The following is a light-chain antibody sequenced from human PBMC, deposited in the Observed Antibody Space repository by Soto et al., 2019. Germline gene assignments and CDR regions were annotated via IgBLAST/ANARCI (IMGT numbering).Light chain of an antibody. V-gene: IGKV1-5*01. Sequence: DIQMTQSPSTLSASVGDRVTITCRASQSISSWLAWYLQKPGKVPKLRIYDASSLESGVPSRFSGSGSGTEFTLTISSLQPDDFATYYCQQYNSYPYTFGQGTKLEIK. J-gene: IGKJ2*01. CDR3: QQYNSYPYT. CDR1: QSISSW. CDR2: DAS.